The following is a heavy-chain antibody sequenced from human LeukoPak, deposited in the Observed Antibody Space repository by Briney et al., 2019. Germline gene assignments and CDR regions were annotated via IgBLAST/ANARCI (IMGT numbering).Heavy chain of an antibody. Sequence: SETLSLTCTVSGGSISSGGYYWSWIRQHPGKALEWIGYIYYSGSTYYNPSLKSRVTISVDTSKNQFSLKLSSVTAADTAVYYCARGRIAAAANRFYYYYYGMDVWGKGTTVTVSS. CDR1: GGSISSGGYY. D-gene: IGHD6-13*01. J-gene: IGHJ6*04. V-gene: IGHV4-31*03. CDR2: IYYSGST. CDR3: ARGRIAAAANRFYYYYYGMDV.